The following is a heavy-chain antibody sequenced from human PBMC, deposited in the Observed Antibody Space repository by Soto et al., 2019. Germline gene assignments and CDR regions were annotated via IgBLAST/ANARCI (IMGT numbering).Heavy chain of an antibody. CDR2: INSDGSIT. CDR3: ARDLENCGGECSSAFDI. D-gene: IGHD2-21*01. J-gene: IGHJ3*02. V-gene: IGHV3-74*01. CDR1: GFTFTSHA. Sequence: GGSLRLSCAASGFTFTSHALTWVRRAPGKGLEWVSRINSDGSITTYADSVKGRFTISRDNAKKTLYLQMNSLTAADTAVYYCARDLENCGGECSSAFDIWGQGTMVTVSS.